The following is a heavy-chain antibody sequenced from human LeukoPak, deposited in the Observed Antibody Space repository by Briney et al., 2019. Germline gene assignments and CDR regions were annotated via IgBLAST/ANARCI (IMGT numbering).Heavy chain of an antibody. CDR1: GGPFSGHG. V-gene: IGHV1-69*13. Sequence: ASVKVSCKVSGGPFSGHGISWVRQAPGEGLEWMGGITAIYETTNYAERFQGRVTMTADESTSTFYMELSSLRSEDTAVYYCARGLHSSYYGYGMDFWGQGRRSPSP. D-gene: IGHD4-11*01. CDR2: ITAIYETT. J-gene: IGHJ6*02. CDR3: ARGLHSSYYGYGMDF.